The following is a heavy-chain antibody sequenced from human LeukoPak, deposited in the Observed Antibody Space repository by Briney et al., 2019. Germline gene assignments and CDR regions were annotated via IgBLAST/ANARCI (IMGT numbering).Heavy chain of an antibody. CDR1: GFTFSNFA. CDR3: AIQIRGVIY. D-gene: IGHD3-10*01. J-gene: IGHJ4*02. CDR2: ISRDGRGT. Sequence: GGSLRLSCAASGFTFSNFAMHWVRQAPGKGLEYVSGISRDGRGTFYADSVKGRFTISRDNSKNTLYLQMGSLRAEDMAVYYCAIQIRGVIYWGQGTLVTVSS. V-gene: IGHV3-64*02.